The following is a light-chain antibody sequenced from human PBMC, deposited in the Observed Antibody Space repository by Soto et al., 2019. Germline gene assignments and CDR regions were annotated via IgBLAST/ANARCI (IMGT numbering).Light chain of an antibody. CDR2: AAS. J-gene: IGKJ1*01. CDR1: QSISSW. V-gene: IGKV1-5*01. CDR3: QQYNSYWT. Sequence: DIQVTQSPSTLSASVGDRVTITCRASQSISSWLAWFQQKPGKVPKRLIYAASSLQSGVPSRFSGSGSGTEFTLTISSLQPDDFATYYCQQYNSYWTFGQGTKVDIK.